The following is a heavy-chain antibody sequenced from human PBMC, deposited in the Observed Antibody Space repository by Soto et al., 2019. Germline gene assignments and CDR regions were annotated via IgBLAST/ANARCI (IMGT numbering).Heavy chain of an antibody. CDR3: ARGDCSSTSCYTLDWFDP. CDR1: GGSFSGYY. V-gene: IGHV4-34*01. Sequence: SETLSLTCAVYGGSFSGYYWSWIRQPPGKGLEWIGEINHSGSTNYNPSLKSRVTISVDTSKNQFSLKPSSVTAADTAVYYCARGDCSSTSCYTLDWFDPWGQGTLVTVSS. D-gene: IGHD2-2*02. CDR2: INHSGST. J-gene: IGHJ5*02.